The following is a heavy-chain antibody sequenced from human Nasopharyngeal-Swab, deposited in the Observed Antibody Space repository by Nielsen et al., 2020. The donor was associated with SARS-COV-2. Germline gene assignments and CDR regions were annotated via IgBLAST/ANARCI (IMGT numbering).Heavy chain of an antibody. J-gene: IGHJ4*02. Sequence: GESLKISCKGSGYSFTGYWIGWVRQMPGKGLEWMGIIYPGDSETRSSPSFQGQVTISADKSISTAYLQWSSLKASDTAVYYCARPLWSYADHFDYWGQGTLVTVSS. CDR1: GYSFTGYW. CDR2: IYPGDSET. D-gene: IGHD1-26*01. V-gene: IGHV5-51*01. CDR3: ARPLWSYADHFDY.